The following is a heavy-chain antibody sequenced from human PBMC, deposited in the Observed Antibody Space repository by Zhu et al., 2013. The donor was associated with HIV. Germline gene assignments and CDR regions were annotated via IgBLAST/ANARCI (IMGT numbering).Heavy chain of an antibody. CDR3: ARDGVTTTKNAFDI. Sequence: VQLVQSGAEVKKPGASVRVSCKASEYTFTGYYIHWMRQAPGQGLEWMGWINPSGGTKYAQKFQGRVTMTRDTSISTAYMELSRLTSDDTAVYYCARDGVTTTKNAFDIWGQGTMVTVSS. V-gene: IGHV1-2*02. D-gene: IGHD1-1*01. CDR2: INPSGGT. J-gene: IGHJ3*02. CDR1: EYTFTGYY.